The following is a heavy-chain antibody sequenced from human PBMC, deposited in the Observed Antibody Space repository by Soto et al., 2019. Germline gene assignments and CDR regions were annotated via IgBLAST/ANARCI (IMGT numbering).Heavy chain of an antibody. V-gene: IGHV3-64*04. J-gene: IGHJ4*02. D-gene: IGHD6-13*01. CDR3: AKERYSSRSPDFDY. CDR1: GFTFRNYG. CDR2: ITDNGDST. Sequence: GGSLRLSCSASGFTFRNYGMHWVRQAPGKGLEFVSAITDNGDSTYYADSVQGRFTISRDNSKNTLYLQMNSLRAEDTAVYYCAKERYSSRSPDFDYWGQGTLVTVSS.